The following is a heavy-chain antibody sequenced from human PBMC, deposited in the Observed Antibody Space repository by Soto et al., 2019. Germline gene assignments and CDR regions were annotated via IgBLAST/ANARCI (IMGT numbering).Heavy chain of an antibody. CDR3: ARKLGFWDYGMDV. V-gene: IGHV4-59*01. Sequence: PSETLSLTCTVSGGSISSYYWSWIWQPPGKGLEWIGYISYSGSTNYNPSLKSRVTISLDTSKNQFSLRLSSVTAADTAVYYCARKLGFWDYGMDVWGQGTTVTVSS. J-gene: IGHJ6*02. CDR1: GGSISSYY. D-gene: IGHD2-15*01. CDR2: ISYSGST.